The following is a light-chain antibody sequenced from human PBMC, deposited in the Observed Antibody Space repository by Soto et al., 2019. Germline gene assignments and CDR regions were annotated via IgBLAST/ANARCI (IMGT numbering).Light chain of an antibody. J-gene: IGKJ1*01. Sequence: EIVFTQSPATLSLSPGERATLSCRASQSVSSYLAWYQQKPGQAPRLLIYDASSRATGIPARFSGSGSGTDFTLTISXLEPEDFAVYYCQQRSNWPRTFGQGTKV. CDR2: DAS. V-gene: IGKV3-11*01. CDR1: QSVSSY. CDR3: QQRSNWPRT.